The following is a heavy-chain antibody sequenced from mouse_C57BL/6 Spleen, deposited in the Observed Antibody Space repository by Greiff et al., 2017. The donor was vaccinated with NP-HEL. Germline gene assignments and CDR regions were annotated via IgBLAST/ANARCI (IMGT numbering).Heavy chain of an antibody. J-gene: IGHJ1*03. CDR3: GSLYEYDNWDFDG. D-gene: IGHD2-4*01. Sequence: QVQLQQSGPGLVEPSQSLSITCTVSGFSLTSYGVHWVRQSPGKGLEWLGVIWSGGSTDYNAAFISRLGISKDNSKSQVFFKMNSLQADDTAIYYCGSLYEYDNWDFDGWGTGTTVTAAS. V-gene: IGHV2-2*01. CDR2: IWSGGST. CDR1: GFSLTSYG.